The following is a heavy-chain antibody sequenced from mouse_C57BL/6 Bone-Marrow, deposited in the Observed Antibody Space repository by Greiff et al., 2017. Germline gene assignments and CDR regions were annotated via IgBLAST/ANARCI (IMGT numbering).Heavy chain of an antibody. CDR1: GYTFTSYW. Sequence: QVQLQQPGAELVRPGTSVKLSCKASGYTFTSYWMHWVKQRPGQGLEWIGVIDPSDSYTKYNQKLKGKATLTVDTSSSTAYMQLSSLTSEDSAVYYCARRVYFDVWGTGTTVTVSS. J-gene: IGHJ1*03. CDR2: IDPSDSYT. V-gene: IGHV1-59*01. CDR3: ARRVYFDV.